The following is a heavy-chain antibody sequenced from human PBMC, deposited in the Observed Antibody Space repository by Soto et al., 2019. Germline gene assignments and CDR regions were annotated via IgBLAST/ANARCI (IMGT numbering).Heavy chain of an antibody. D-gene: IGHD6-6*01. CDR1: GGSVSSGSYY. V-gene: IGHV4-61*01. CDR2: IYYSGST. J-gene: IGHJ5*02. Sequence: QVQLQESGPGLVKPSETLSLTCTVSGGSVSSGSYYWSWIRQPPGKGLEWIGYIYYSGSTNYNPSLKSRVTISVDTSKNQFSLKLSSVTAADTAVYYCAIIAAPQNWFDPWGQGTLVTVSS. CDR3: AIIAAPQNWFDP.